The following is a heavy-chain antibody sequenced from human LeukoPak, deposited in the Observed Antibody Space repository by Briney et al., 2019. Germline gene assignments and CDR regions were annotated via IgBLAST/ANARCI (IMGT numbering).Heavy chain of an antibody. CDR1: GGSISSGGYS. CDR2: IYHSGST. CDR3: ARVRYYGSGSYYYYYYGMDV. Sequence: SETLSLTCTVSGGSISSGGYSWSWIRQPPGKGLEWIGYIYHSGSTYYNPSLKSRVTISVDRSKNQFSLKLSSVTAADTAVYYCARVRYYGSGSYYYYYYGMDVWGQGTTVTVSS. V-gene: IGHV4-30-2*01. J-gene: IGHJ6*02. D-gene: IGHD3-10*01.